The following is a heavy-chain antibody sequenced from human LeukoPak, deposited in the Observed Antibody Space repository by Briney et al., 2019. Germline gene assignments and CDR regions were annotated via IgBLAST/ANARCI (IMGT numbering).Heavy chain of an antibody. J-gene: IGHJ6*02. CDR3: ARHPIVLMVYDYYGMDV. CDR2: INSDGSSI. D-gene: IGHD2-8*01. V-gene: IGHV3-74*01. CDR1: GFTFSSHW. Sequence: PGGSLRLSCAASGFTFSSHWMHWVRQAPGKGLVWVSRINSDGSSISYADSVKGRFTISRDNAKNTLYLQMNSLRAEDTAVYYCARHPIVLMVYDYYGMDVWGQGTTVTVSS.